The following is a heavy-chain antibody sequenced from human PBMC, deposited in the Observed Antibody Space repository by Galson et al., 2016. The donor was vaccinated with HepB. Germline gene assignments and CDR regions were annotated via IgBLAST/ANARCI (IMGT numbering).Heavy chain of an antibody. CDR2: ISHDGSNT. V-gene: IGHV3-30-3*01. Sequence: SLRLSCAASGIIFSRYEMHWVRQAPGKGLEWVAVISHDGSNTYYAASVRGRFTISRDNSKSMLYLQMNSLRAEDTAVYYCARGGPHNNYFDYWGQGTLVTVSS. CDR3: ARGGPHNNYFDY. J-gene: IGHJ4*02. D-gene: IGHD1-1*01. CDR1: GIIFSRYE.